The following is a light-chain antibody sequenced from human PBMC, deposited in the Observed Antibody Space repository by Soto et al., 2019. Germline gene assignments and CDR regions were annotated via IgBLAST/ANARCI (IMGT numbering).Light chain of an antibody. J-gene: IGLJ1*01. V-gene: IGLV2-23*02. CDR2: EVN. Sequence: QSVLTQPASVSGSPGQSITISCTGTSSDVGSYNLVSWYQQLPGKAPKVIICEVNKRPSGVSYRLSGSKSGNTASLTISGLQTEDEADYYCCSYEGTVAYVFGTGTKVTVL. CDR1: SSDVGSYNL. CDR3: CSYEGTVAYV.